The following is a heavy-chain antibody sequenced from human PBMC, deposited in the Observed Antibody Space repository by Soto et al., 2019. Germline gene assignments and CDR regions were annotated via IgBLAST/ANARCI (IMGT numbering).Heavy chain of an antibody. CDR1: GFTFDDYG. J-gene: IGHJ6*03. CDR3: ARVIQPTYYYYMDV. CDR2: INWNGGST. Sequence: GGSLRLSCAASGFTFDDYGMSWVRQAPGKGLEWVSGINWNGGSTGYADSVKGRFTISRDNAKNSLYLQMNSLRAEDTALYDCARVIQPTYYYYMDVWGKGTTVTVSS. V-gene: IGHV3-20*01. D-gene: IGHD1-1*01.